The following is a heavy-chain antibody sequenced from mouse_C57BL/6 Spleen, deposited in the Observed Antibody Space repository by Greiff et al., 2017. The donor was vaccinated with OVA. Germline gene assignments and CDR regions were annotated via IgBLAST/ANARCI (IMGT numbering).Heavy chain of an antibody. Sequence: DVHLVESGGGLVKPGGSLKLSCAASGFTFSSYTMSWVRQTPEKRLEWVATISGGGGTTYYPDSVKGRFTISRDNAKNTLYLQMSSLRSEDTALYYCARHVPYDYDEGSWFAYWGQGTLVTVSA. V-gene: IGHV5-9*01. J-gene: IGHJ3*01. CDR1: GFTFSSYT. D-gene: IGHD2-4*01. CDR3: ARHVPYDYDEGSWFAY. CDR2: ISGGGGTT.